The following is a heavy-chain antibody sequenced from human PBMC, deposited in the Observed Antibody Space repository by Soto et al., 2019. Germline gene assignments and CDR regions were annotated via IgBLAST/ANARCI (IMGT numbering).Heavy chain of an antibody. CDR3: ARGLYSSGWYPDYFDY. V-gene: IGHV3-7*01. J-gene: IGHJ4*02. Sequence: EVQLVESGGGLVQPGGSLRLSCLDSGFTFSTYWMSWVRQAPGKGLEWVANIKEDGSDKYYVDSVKGRFTISRDNAKNSLFLQMNSLRADDTAVYYCARGLYSSGWYPDYFDYWGQGTLVTVSS. D-gene: IGHD6-19*01. CDR1: GFTFSTYW. CDR2: IKEDGSDK.